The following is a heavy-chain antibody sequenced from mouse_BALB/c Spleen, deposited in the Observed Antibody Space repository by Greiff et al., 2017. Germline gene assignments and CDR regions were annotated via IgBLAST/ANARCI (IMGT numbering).Heavy chain of an antibody. CDR2: ISYSGST. Sequence: VQLQQSGPGLVKPSQSLSLTCTVTGYSITSDYAWNWIRQFPGNKLEWMGYISYSGSTSYNPSLKSRISITRDTSKNQFFLQLNSVTTEDTATYYCAGGYYCYWGQGTTLTVSS. J-gene: IGHJ2*01. D-gene: IGHD2-3*01. CDR3: AGGYYCY. CDR1: GYSITSDYA. V-gene: IGHV3-2*02.